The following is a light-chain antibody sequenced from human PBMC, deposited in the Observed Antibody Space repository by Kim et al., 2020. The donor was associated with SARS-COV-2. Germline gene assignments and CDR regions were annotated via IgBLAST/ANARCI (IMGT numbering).Light chain of an antibody. Sequence: ASVGDRVTITCRASQSSSRWLAWYKQKPGKAPKLLIYDASTLESGVPSRFSGTGSGTEFTLTINSLQPDDFATYYCQQYNRYSWTFGQGTKVDIK. CDR3: QQYNRYSWT. J-gene: IGKJ1*01. CDR2: DAS. CDR1: QSSSRW. V-gene: IGKV1-5*01.